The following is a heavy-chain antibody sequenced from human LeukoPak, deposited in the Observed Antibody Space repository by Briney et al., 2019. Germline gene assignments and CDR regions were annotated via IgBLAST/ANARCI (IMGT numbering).Heavy chain of an antibody. D-gene: IGHD1-1*01. CDR1: GFTFSSYS. CDR2: ISSSSSYI. V-gene: IGHV3-21*01. J-gene: IGHJ4*02. CDR3: ARDPREYNWNDVGYFDY. Sequence: GGSLRLSCAASGFTFSSYSMNWVRQAPGKGLEWVSSISSSSSYIYYADSVKGRFTISRDNAKNSLYLQMNSLRAEDAAVYYCARDPREYNWNDVGYFDYWGQGTLVTVSS.